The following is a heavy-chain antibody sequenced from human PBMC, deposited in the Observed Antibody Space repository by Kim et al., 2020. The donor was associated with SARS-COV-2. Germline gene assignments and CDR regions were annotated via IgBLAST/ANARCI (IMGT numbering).Heavy chain of an antibody. Sequence: SVKVSCKASGGTFSSYAISWVRQAPGQGLEWMGGIIPIFGTANYAQKFQGRVTITADESTSTAYMELSSLRSEDTAVYYCAREYYYGSGSYNGMDVWGQGTTVTVSS. CDR2: IIPIFGTA. CDR3: AREYYYGSGSYNGMDV. D-gene: IGHD3-10*01. CDR1: GGTFSSYA. J-gene: IGHJ6*02. V-gene: IGHV1-69*13.